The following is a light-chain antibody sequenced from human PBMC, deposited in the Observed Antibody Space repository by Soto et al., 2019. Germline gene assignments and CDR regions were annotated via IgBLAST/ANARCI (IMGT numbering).Light chain of an antibody. CDR1: QSVSSN. Sequence: EIVMTQSPATLSVSPGERATLSCRASQSVSSNLAWYQQKTAQAPRLLIYAASTRATGIPARFSGSGSGTEFTLTISSLQSEDFAVYYCQQYNNWWTFGQGTKVEIK. V-gene: IGKV3-15*01. CDR2: AAS. J-gene: IGKJ1*01. CDR3: QQYNNWWT.